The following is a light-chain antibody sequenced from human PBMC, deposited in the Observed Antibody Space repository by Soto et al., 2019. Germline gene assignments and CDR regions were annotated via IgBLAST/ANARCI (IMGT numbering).Light chain of an antibody. J-gene: IGKJ3*01. Sequence: EVVLTQSPGTLSLSAGERATLSCRASQSVANNHLAWYQQKPGQAPRLLIYDASTRAAGIPDRFSGSGSGTVFTLTISRLETEDFGVYFCHHYTRSPIFTFGPGTTVD. V-gene: IGKV3-20*01. CDR2: DAS. CDR3: HHYTRSPIFT. CDR1: QSVANNH.